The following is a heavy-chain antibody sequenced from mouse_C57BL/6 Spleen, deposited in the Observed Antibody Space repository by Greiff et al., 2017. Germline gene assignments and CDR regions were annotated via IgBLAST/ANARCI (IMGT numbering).Heavy chain of an antibody. CDR1: GFSLTSYC. CDR3: ANPYGDYSWFAY. CDR2: IWRGGST. J-gene: IGHJ3*01. Sequence: VQLQESGPGLVQPSQSLSITCTVSGFSLTSYCVHWVRQSPGKGLEWLGVIWRGGSTDYNAAFMSRLSITKDNSKSQVFFQMNSLQADDTAIYYCANPYGDYSWFAYWGQGTLVTVSA. V-gene: IGHV2-5*01. D-gene: IGHD2-13*01.